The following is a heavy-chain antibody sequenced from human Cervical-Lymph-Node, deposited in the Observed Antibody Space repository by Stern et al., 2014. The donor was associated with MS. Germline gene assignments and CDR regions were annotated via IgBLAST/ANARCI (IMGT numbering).Heavy chain of an antibody. CDR1: GYTFTDHF. Sequence: QVQLVESGAEVKKPGASVKVSCKASGYTFTDHFIHWVRQAPGQGLEWMAWINPKNGGINYAQQFEGRVTMTRDTSISTAYLVLDRLTPDDTATYFCARLGVRGILFDYWGQGTLVTVSS. CDR2: INPKNGGI. J-gene: IGHJ4*02. CDR3: ARLGVRGILFDY. V-gene: IGHV1-2*02. D-gene: IGHD3-10*01.